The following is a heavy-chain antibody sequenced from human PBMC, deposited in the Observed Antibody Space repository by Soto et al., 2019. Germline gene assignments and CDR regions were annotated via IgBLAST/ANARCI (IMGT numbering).Heavy chain of an antibody. CDR1: GFTVSSNY. V-gene: IGHV3-53*01. CDR3: ARSSENPWFGEYYFDY. CDR2: IYSGGST. J-gene: IGHJ4*02. Sequence: GGSLRLSCAASGFTVSSNYMSWVRQAPGKGLEWVSVIYSGGSTYYADSVKGRFTISRDNSKNTLYLQMNSLRAEDTAVYYCARSSENPWFGEYYFDYWGQGTLVTVSS. D-gene: IGHD3-10*01.